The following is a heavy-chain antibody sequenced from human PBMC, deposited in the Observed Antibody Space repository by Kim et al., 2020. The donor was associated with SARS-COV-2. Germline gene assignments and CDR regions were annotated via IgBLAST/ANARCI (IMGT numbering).Heavy chain of an antibody. CDR1: VGSFSDYH. CDR3: ARGRAGVVPSPIMGLGPYYDYYVLDV. J-gene: IGHJ6*02. D-gene: IGHD3-3*01. CDR2: IDHSGAT. Sequence: SETLSLTCAVYVGSFSDYHWTWIRQSPGKGLEWIGEIDHSGATNYTPSLKSRVAISVDTSKNQFSLKLKSVTAADTAVYFCARGRAGVVPSPIMGLGPYYDYYVLDVWARGPQSASP. V-gene: IGHV4-34*01.